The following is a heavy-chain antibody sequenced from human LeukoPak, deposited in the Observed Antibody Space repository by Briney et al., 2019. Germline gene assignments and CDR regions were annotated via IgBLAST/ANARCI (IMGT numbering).Heavy chain of an antibody. CDR3: ARNNWFGEFENWFDP. D-gene: IGHD3-10*01. CDR2: ISSSSSYI. J-gene: IGHJ5*02. Sequence: GGSLRLSCAASGFTFSSYSMNWVRQAPGKGPEWVLSISSSSSYIYYADSMKGRFTISRDNAKNSLYLQMNSLRAEDTAVYYCARNNWFGEFENWFDPWGQGTLVTVSS. V-gene: IGHV3-21*01. CDR1: GFTFSSYS.